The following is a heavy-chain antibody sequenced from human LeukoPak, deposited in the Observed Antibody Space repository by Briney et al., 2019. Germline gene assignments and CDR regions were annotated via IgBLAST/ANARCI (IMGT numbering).Heavy chain of an antibody. Sequence: MSSETLSLTCAVYGVSFSGYYWGWIRQPPGKGLEWIGEINHSGSTNYNPSLKSRVTISVDTSKNQFSLKLSSVTAADTAVYYCARKYDFWSGYYRNYYYYGMDVWGQGTTVTVSS. CDR1: GVSFSGYY. V-gene: IGHV4-34*01. CDR3: ARKYDFWSGYYRNYYYYGMDV. CDR2: INHSGST. D-gene: IGHD3-3*01. J-gene: IGHJ6*02.